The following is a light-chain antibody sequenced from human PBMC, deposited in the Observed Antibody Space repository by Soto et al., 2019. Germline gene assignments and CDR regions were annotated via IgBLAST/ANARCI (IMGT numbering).Light chain of an antibody. CDR3: QQYNNSPYT. Sequence: EIVMTQSPATLSVSPGERATLSCRASQSVSSNLAWYQQKPGQAPRLLIYGASTRATGIPARFSDSGSETEFTLAISSLQSEDFAVYYCQQYNNSPYTFGQGTKLEIK. CDR1: QSVSSN. J-gene: IGKJ2*01. V-gene: IGKV3-15*01. CDR2: GAS.